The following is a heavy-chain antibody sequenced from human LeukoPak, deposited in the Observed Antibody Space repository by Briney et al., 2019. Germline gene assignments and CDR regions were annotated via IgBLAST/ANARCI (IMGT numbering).Heavy chain of an antibody. V-gene: IGHV3-53*01. D-gene: IGHD1-26*01. Sequence: GGSLRLSCAASGFTFKNYAMSWVRQAPGKGLEWVSVIYSGGSTYYADSVKGRFTISRDNSKNTLYLQMNSLRAEDTAVYYCAREPKYSGSYWGQGTLVTVSS. J-gene: IGHJ4*02. CDR3: AREPKYSGSY. CDR2: IYSGGST. CDR1: GFTFKNYA.